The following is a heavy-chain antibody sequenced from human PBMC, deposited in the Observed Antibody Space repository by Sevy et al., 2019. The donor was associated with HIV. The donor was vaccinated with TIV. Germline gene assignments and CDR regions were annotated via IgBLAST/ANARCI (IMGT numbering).Heavy chain of an antibody. J-gene: IGHJ6*02. V-gene: IGHV3-30-3*01. CDR2: LSYDGSNK. CDR1: GFTFSNYA. D-gene: IGHD3-3*01. Sequence: GGSLRLSCAASGFTFSNYAMHWVRQAPGKGLEGVAVLSYDGSNKYYADSVKGGFTISGDNSKNTLYLQMNSLRAEDTAVYYCAREQYYDFWSGYYPPLAYYYYYGMDLWGQGTTVTVSS. CDR3: AREQYYDFWSGYYPPLAYYYYYGMDL.